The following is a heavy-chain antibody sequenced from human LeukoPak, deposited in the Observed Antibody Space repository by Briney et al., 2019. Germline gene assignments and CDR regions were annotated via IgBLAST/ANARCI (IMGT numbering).Heavy chain of an antibody. V-gene: IGHV3-7*01. D-gene: IGHD1-26*01. CDR2: IKHDGSEQ. Sequence: PGGSLRPSCAASGFTFTTYWMSWMRQAPGKGLQWVANIKHDGSEQYYVDSVKGRFTISRDNAKNSLFLQMNSLGVEDRAVYYCKSGGAAPGSFDYWGHGALVTVSS. CDR1: GFTFTTYW. J-gene: IGHJ4*01. CDR3: KSGGAAPGSFDY.